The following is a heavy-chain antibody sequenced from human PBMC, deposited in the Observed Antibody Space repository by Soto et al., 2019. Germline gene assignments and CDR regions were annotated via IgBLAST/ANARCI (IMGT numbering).Heavy chain of an antibody. CDR2: TYYRSKWYN. J-gene: IGHJ6*02. CDR1: GDGVSSNSAA. Sequence: SQNLSLTCAISGDGVSSNSAAWKWIRQSPSRGLEWLGGTYYRSKWYNDYAVSVKSRITINPDTSKNQFSLQLNSVTPEDTAVYYCARTYSSSSNYYYGMDVWGQGXTVTVYS. D-gene: IGHD6-6*01. CDR3: ARTYSSSSNYYYGMDV. V-gene: IGHV6-1*01.